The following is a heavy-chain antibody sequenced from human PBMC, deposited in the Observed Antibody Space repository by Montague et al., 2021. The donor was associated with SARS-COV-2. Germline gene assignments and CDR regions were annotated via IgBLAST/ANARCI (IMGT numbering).Heavy chain of an antibody. V-gene: IGHV4-59*02. J-gene: IGHJ3*02. CDR3: ARETMTAAAFDI. CDR2: FYSVGST. CDR1: GASVGSSD. Sequence: SETLSLTCTVSGASVGSSDWGWIRQSPGKGLEWIGYFYSVGSTDYNPSLKSRATISRATSKNQLSLKVRSVTAADTAVYYCARETMTAAAFDIWGQGTMVTVSS. D-gene: IGHD2-2*01.